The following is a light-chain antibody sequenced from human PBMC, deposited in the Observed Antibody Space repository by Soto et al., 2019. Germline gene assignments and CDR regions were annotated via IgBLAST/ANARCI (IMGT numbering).Light chain of an antibody. J-gene: IGKJ5*01. V-gene: IGKV1-39*01. CDR2: AAS. Sequence: DIQMTQSPSSLSSSVGDRVSIIVVASESIRIHLNWYQQKPGKAPRLLIYAASRLQSGVPSRFSGTGSGTDFTLTISSLQPEDFAIYYCQQTFGKPLVTFGQGTRLEIK. CDR3: QQTFGKPLVT. CDR1: ESIRIH.